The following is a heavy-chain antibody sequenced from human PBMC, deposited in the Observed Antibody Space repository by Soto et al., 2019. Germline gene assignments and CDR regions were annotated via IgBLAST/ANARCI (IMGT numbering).Heavy chain of an antibody. CDR1: GHTFPRHG. CDR3: ANVGYYYYSSGYYYFDY. D-gene: IGHD3-22*01. V-gene: IGHV1-18*01. J-gene: IGHJ4*02. CDR2: ISVYNYNT. Sequence: ASVKVSCKASGHTFPRHGISWARQAPGQGLEWMGWISVYNYNTNYAQKFQDRVTMTTDTSTSTAYMELRSLRSDDTAVYYCANVGYYYYSSGYYYFDYWGLGTLVTVSS.